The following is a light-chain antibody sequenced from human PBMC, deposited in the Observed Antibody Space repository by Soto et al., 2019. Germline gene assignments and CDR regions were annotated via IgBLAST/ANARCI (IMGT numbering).Light chain of an antibody. CDR3: SSSVGSNNYV. Sequence: QSALTQPPSASVSPRQSVTISCTGASSDVGGYNYISWYQHHPGKAPKIMIYEVINRPSEFPDRLSASTSGTTASLPVSGLKAEDSVDYYSSSSVGSNNYVLGRGTKVTV. CDR1: SSDVGGYNY. V-gene: IGLV2-8*01. CDR2: EVI. J-gene: IGLJ1*01.